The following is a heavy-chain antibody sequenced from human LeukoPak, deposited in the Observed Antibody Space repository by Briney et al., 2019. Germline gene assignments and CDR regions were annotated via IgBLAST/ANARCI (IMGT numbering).Heavy chain of an antibody. V-gene: IGHV4-4*07. D-gene: IGHD1-26*01. J-gene: IGHJ4*02. CDR1: GDSINNFY. Sequence: NPSETLSLTCTVSGDSINNFYWNWIRQSAGKGLEWIGRIYASGATHYNPSLKSRVTMSVDTSKTQFSLKLTSVTAADTAVYYCARDPFRSSFDSWGQGILVTVSS. CDR3: ARDPFRSSFDS. CDR2: IYASGAT.